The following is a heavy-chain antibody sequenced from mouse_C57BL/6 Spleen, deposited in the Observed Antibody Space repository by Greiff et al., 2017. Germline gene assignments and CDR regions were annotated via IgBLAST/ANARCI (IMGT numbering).Heavy chain of an antibody. D-gene: IGHD2-3*01. Sequence: EVKVVESGGGLVQPGGSLSLSCAASGFTFTDYYMSWVRQPPGKALEWLGFIRNKANGYTTEYSASVKGRFTISRDNSQSILYLQMNALRAEDSATYYCARYRAYDGYYVDYWGQGTTLTVSS. CDR1: GFTFTDYY. J-gene: IGHJ2*01. CDR3: ARYRAYDGYYVDY. V-gene: IGHV7-3*01. CDR2: IRNKANGYTT.